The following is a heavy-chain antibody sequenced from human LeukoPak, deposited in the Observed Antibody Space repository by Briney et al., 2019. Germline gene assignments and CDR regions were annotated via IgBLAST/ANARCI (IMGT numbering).Heavy chain of an antibody. CDR3: ARMAVSGRDNWFDP. J-gene: IGHJ5*02. CDR1: GYTFTNYD. D-gene: IGHD6-19*01. CDR2: LNPNSGNT. V-gene: IGHV1-8*03. Sequence: AASVKVSCKASGYTFTNYDINWVRQATGQGLEWMGWLNPNSGNTGYAQKFQGRVTITRNTSINTAYMELSSLTSEDTAVYYCARMAVSGRDNWFDPWGQGSLVTVSS.